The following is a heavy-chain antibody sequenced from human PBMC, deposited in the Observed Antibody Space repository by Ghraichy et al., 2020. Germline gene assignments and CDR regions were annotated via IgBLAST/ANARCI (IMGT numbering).Heavy chain of an antibody. D-gene: IGHD5-18*01. J-gene: IGHJ4*02. CDR3: ARDGGYSYGYPHFDY. V-gene: IGHV4-61*01. CDR1: GGSVSSGSYY. Sequence: SETLSLTCTVSGGSVSSGSYYWSWIRQPPGKGLEWIGYIYYSGSTNYNPSLKSRVTISVDTSKNQFSLKLSSVTAADTAVYYCARDGGYSYGYPHFDYWGQGTLVTVSS. CDR2: IYYSGST.